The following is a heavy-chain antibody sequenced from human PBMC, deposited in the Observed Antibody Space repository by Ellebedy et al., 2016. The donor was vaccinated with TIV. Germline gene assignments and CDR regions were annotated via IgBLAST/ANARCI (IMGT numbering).Heavy chain of an antibody. V-gene: IGHV1-18*04. Sequence: ASVKVSXKASSYTFTSYGISWVRQAPGQGLEWMGWISAYNGNTNYAQKLQGRVTMTTDTSTSTAYMELRSLRSDDTAVYYCARDPEGEVPLEYWGQGAQVSVSS. J-gene: IGHJ4*02. D-gene: IGHD3-16*01. CDR2: ISAYNGNT. CDR3: ARDPEGEVPLEY. CDR1: SYTFTSYG.